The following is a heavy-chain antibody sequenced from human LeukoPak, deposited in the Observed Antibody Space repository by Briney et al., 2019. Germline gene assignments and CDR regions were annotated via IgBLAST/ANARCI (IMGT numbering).Heavy chain of an antibody. CDR2: IWYDGSNK. D-gene: IGHD3-10*01. J-gene: IGHJ4*02. V-gene: IGHV3-33*01. Sequence: RGSLRLSCAAPGFTFSNYGMHWVRQAPGKGLEWVAVIWYDGSNKYYADSVKGRFTISRDNSKNTLYLQMNSLRAEDTAVYYCAGNYGPYYFDYWGQGTLVTVSS. CDR1: GFTFSNYG. CDR3: AGNYGPYYFDY.